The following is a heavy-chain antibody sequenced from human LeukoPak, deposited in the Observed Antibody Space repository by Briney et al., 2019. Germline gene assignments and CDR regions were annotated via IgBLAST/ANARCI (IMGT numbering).Heavy chain of an antibody. CDR2: TSSDLNVK. V-gene: IGHV3-30*14. CDR3: ARGSDIVGATRAPFDP. D-gene: IGHD1-26*01. J-gene: IGHJ5*02. Sequence: GGSLRLSCAASGFTFRNYVIHWVRQAPGKGLEWVAVTSSDLNVKLYADSVKGRFTISRDNSKNTLYLQMNSLRAEDTAVYYCARGSDIVGATRAPFDPWGQGTLVTVSS. CDR1: GFTFRNYV.